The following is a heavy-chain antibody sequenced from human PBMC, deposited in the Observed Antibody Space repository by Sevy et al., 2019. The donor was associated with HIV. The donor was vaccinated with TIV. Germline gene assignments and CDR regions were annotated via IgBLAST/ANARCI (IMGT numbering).Heavy chain of an antibody. CDR3: VRDGLASATDFDY. Sequence: GGSLRLSCEVSGFTFSNYWMTWVRQAPGKGLEWVANIKEDGSDKYYGDSVKGRFSLSRDNAKNSLYLQMDSLRAEDTAVYYCVRDGLASATDFDYWGQATLVTVSS. V-gene: IGHV3-7*01. D-gene: IGHD2-15*01. CDR2: IKEDGSDK. CDR1: GFTFSNYW. J-gene: IGHJ4*02.